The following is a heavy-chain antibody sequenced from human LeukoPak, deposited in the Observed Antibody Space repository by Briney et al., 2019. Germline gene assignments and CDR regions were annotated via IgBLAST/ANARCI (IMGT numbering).Heavy chain of an antibody. V-gene: IGHV1-18*01. CDR2: ISAYNGNT. CDR3: ARRSSGSYYPDAFDI. CDR1: GYTFTSYG. Sequence: GASVKVSCKASGYTFTSYGYSWVRQAPGQGLEWMGWISAYNGNTNYAQKLQGRVTMTTDTSTSTAYMELRSLRSDDTAVYYCARRSSGSYYPDAFDIWGQGTMVTVSS. J-gene: IGHJ3*02. D-gene: IGHD1-26*01.